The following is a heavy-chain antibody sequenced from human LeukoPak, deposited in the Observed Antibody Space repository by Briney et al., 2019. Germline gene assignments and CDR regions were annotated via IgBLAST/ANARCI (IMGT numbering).Heavy chain of an antibody. CDR3: TREIYYYYMDV. CDR1: GGSFSGYY. CDR2: INHSGST. V-gene: IGHV4-34*01. Sequence: SETLSLTCAVYGGSFSGYYWSWIRQPPGKGLEWIGEINHSGSTNYNPSLKSRVTISVDTSKNQFSLKLNSLTAADTAVYYCTREIYYYYMDVWGKGTTVTISS. J-gene: IGHJ6*03.